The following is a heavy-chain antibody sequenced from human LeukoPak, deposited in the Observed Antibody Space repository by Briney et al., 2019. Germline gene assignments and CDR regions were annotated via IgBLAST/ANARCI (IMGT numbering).Heavy chain of an antibody. CDR2: IYYSGST. Sequence: PSETLSLTCTVSGGSISSGGYYWSWIRQHPGKGLEWIGYIYYSGSTYYNPSLKSRVTISVDTSKNQFSLKLSSLTAADTAVYYCARGRGEVVVVPAARTTRWFDPWGQGTLVTVSS. J-gene: IGHJ5*02. CDR3: ARGRGEVVVVPAARTTRWFDP. V-gene: IGHV4-31*03. CDR1: GGSISSGGYY. D-gene: IGHD2-2*01.